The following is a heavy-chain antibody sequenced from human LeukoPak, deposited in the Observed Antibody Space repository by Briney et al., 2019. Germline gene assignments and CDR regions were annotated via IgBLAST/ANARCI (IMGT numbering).Heavy chain of an antibody. CDR2: IKEDGSGK. Sequence: PGGSLRLSCAASEFSFSNNWMSWVRQTSGKGLEWVANIKEDGSGKQYVEFVKGRFTISRDNAKNSLYLQMNSLRAEDTAVYYCARLLSGSYWSLGHYFDCWGQGTLVTVSS. CDR3: ARLLSGSYWSLGHYFDC. V-gene: IGHV3-7*01. CDR1: EFSFSNNW. J-gene: IGHJ4*02. D-gene: IGHD1-26*01.